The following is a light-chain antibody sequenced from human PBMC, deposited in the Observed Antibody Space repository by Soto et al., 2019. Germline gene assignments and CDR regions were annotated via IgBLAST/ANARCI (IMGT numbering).Light chain of an antibody. V-gene: IGLV2-11*01. CDR2: DVS. CDR3: CSYTYSYVV. J-gene: IGLJ2*01. Sequence: QSVLTQSRSVSGSPGQSVTISCTETSSHVGGYKYVSWYQQHPGKAPKLMIYDVSKRPSGVPDRFSGSKSGNTASLTISGLQAEDEADYYCCSYTYSYVVFGGGTKVTVL. CDR1: SSHVGGYKY.